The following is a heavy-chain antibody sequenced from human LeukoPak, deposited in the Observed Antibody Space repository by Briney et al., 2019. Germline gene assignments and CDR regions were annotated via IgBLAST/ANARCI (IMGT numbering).Heavy chain of an antibody. J-gene: IGHJ4*02. D-gene: IGHD4-11*01. CDR2: FIPIFGTA. CDR1: GGTFSSYA. CDR3: ARSTVTTPFDY. V-gene: IGHV1-69*05. Sequence: VASVKVSCKASGGTFSSYAISSVRQAPGQGLEWMGGFIPIFGTANYAQKFQGRVTITTDESTSTAYMELSSLTSEDTAGYYCARSTVTTPFDYWGQGTLVTVSS.